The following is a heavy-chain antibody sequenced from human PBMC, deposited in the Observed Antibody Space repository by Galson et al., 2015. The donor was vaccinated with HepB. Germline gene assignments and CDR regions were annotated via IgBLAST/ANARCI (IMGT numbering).Heavy chain of an antibody. J-gene: IGHJ6*04. Sequence: SLRLSCAASGSMLSSYSMNWVRQAPGKGLEWVSAMNSSTNYIYYADSVKGRFTVSIDNAKNSLFLQMNSLRAEDTAVYYCATNTPAAVMRAFGMDGWGEGTALTVSS. D-gene: IGHD2-2*01. V-gene: IGHV3-21*01. CDR3: ATNTPAAVMRAFGMDG. CDR1: GSMLSSYS. CDR2: MNSSTNYI.